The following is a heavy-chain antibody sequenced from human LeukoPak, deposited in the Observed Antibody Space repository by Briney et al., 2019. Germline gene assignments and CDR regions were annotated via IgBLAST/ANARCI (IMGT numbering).Heavy chain of an antibody. V-gene: IGHV4-34*01. J-gene: IGHJ4*02. CDR1: GGSFSGYY. D-gene: IGHD3-22*01. CDR2: INHSGST. CDR3: ASSYDSSGYYFYFDY. Sequence: SETLSLTCAVYGGSFSGYYWSWIRQPPGKGLEWIGEINHSGSTNYNPSLKSRVTISVDTSKNQFSLKLSSVTAADTAVYYCASSYDSSGYYFYFDYWGQGTLVTVSS.